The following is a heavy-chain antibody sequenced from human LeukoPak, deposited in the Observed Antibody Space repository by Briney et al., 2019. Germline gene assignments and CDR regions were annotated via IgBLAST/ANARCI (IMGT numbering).Heavy chain of an antibody. D-gene: IGHD1-26*01. J-gene: IGHJ4*02. CDR2: ISSSSSYT. Sequence: GGSLRLSCAASGFTFSSYSMSWVRQAPGKGLEWVSSISSSSSYTYYADSVKGRFTISRDKAKNSLYLQMNSLRAEDTAVYNCARADSGSYGSDYWGEGTLVTVSS. CDR1: GFTFSSYS. V-gene: IGHV3-21*01. CDR3: ARADSGSYGSDY.